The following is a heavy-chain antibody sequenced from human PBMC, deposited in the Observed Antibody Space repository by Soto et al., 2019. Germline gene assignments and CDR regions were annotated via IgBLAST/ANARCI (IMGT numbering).Heavy chain of an antibody. CDR1: GGSISNYY. J-gene: IGHJ6*02. CDR3: ARVGSSWYLGMDV. D-gene: IGHD6-13*01. V-gene: IGHV4-59*01. Sequence: PSETLSLTCTVSGGSISNYYWSWIRQPPGMGLEWIGYIYYTGSTYYNPSLKSRVTISVDTSKNQFSLKLSSVTAADTAVYYCARVGSSWYLGMDVWGQGTTVT. CDR2: IYYTGST.